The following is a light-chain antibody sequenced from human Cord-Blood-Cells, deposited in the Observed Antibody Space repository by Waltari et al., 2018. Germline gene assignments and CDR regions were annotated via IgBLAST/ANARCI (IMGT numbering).Light chain of an antibody. V-gene: IGKV1-39*01. CDR3: QQSYSTPWT. J-gene: IGKJ1*01. Sequence: DIQMTQSPSSLSASVGDRVTITCRASQSISSYLHWYQQKPGKAPKLLIYAASSLQSGVPSRFSGSESGTDFTLTISSLQPEDFATYYCQQSYSTPWTFGQGTKVEIK. CDR1: QSISSY. CDR2: AAS.